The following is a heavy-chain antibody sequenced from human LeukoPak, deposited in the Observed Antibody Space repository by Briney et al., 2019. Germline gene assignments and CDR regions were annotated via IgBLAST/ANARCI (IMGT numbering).Heavy chain of an antibody. CDR2: INHSGST. CDR1: GGSISSGDYY. CDR3: ARRGIRGYSPKAYYFDY. D-gene: IGHD5-18*01. J-gene: IGHJ4*02. Sequence: SQTLSLTCTVSGGSISSGDYYWSWIRQPPGKGLEWIGEINHSGSTNYNPSLKSRVTISVDTSKNQFSLKLSSVTAADTAVYYCARRGIRGYSPKAYYFDYWGQGTLVTVSS. V-gene: IGHV4-30-4*01.